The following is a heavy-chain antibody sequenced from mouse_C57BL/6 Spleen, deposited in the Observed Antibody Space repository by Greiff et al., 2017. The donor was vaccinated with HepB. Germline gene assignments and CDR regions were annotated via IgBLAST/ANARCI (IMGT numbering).Heavy chain of an antibody. Sequence: VQLVESGPGLVAPSPSLSITCTVSGFSLTSYGVSWVRQPPGKGLEWLGVIWGDGSKKYHSAHISRLSISTDNSKSQVFLKLNSLQTDDTATYYCAKDGPGFDYWGQGTTLTVSS. CDR3: AKDGPGFDY. J-gene: IGHJ2*01. CDR1: GFSLTSYG. CDR2: IWGDGSK. V-gene: IGHV2-3*01.